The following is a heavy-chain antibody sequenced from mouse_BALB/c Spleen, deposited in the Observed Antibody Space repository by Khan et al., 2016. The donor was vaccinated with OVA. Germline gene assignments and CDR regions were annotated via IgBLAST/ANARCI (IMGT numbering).Heavy chain of an antibody. Sequence: QVRLQQSGAELAKPGASVKMSCKASGYTFINYWILWIKQRPGQGLEWIGYINPSTGYTEYNQNFKDKATLTADRSSSTADMQLSSLTSEDSTVYYCARRGLRWDFDYWGQGTTLTVSS. D-gene: IGHD1-1*01. CDR1: GYTFINYW. J-gene: IGHJ2*01. CDR2: INPSTGYT. V-gene: IGHV1-7*01. CDR3: ARRGLRWDFDY.